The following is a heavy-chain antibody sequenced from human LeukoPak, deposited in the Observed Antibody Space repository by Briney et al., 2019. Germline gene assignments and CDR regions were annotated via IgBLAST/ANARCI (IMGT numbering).Heavy chain of an antibody. Sequence: GGSLRLSCATSGITFTDHYMNWIRQAPGKGLEWLSYISTSGRTIAYADSVKGRFTISRDNAKNSLYLQMNSLRADDTAVYYCARTKSEPTYGQHHGLDNWGQGTLVTVSS. CDR2: ISTSGRTI. CDR3: ARTKSEPTYGQHHGLDN. D-gene: IGHD3-10*01. CDR1: GITFTDHY. V-gene: IGHV3-11*01. J-gene: IGHJ4*02.